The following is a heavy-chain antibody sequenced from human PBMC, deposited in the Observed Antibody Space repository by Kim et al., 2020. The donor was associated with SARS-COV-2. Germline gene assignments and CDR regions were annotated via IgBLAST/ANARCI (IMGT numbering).Heavy chain of an antibody. J-gene: IGHJ6*02. V-gene: IGHV5-10-1*01. D-gene: IGHD6-13*01. CDR1: GYSFTSYW. CDR3: ASTRSSTSPGDYYGMDV. CDR2: IDPSDSYT. Sequence: GESLKISCKGSGYSFTSYWISWVRQMPGKGLEWMGRIDPSDSYTNYSPSFQGHVTISADKSISTAYLQWSSLKASNTAMYYCASTRSSTSPGDYYGMDVWGQGTTVTVSS.